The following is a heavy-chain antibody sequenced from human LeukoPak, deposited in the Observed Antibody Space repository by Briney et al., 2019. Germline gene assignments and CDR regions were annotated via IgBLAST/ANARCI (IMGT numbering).Heavy chain of an antibody. J-gene: IGHJ2*01. CDR1: GGSISSYY. Sequence: SETLSLTCTVSGGSISSYYWSWIRQPPGKGLEWIGYIYYSGSTNYNPSLKSRVTISVDTSKNQFPLKLSSVTAADTAVYYCARVGYSYGYHWYFDLWGRGTLVTVSS. CDR2: IYYSGST. CDR3: ARVGYSYGYHWYFDL. D-gene: IGHD5-18*01. V-gene: IGHV4-59*01.